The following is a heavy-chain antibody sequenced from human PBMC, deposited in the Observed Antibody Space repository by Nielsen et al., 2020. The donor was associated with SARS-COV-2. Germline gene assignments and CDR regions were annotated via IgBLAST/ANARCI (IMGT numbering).Heavy chain of an antibody. CDR1: GGSISSGGYY. V-gene: IGHV4-31*03. J-gene: IGHJ3*02. Sequence: SETLSLTCTVSGGSISSGGYYWSWIRQHPGKGLEWIGYTYYSGSTYYNPSLKSRVTISVDTSKNQFSLKLSSVTAADTAVYYCARGKTIFGVVMGAFDIWGQGTMVTVSS. D-gene: IGHD3-3*01. CDR2: TYYSGST. CDR3: ARGKTIFGVVMGAFDI.